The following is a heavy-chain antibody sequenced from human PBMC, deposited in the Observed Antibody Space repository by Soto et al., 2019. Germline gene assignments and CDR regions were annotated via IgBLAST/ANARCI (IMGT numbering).Heavy chain of an antibody. CDR3: ARNASNGGNFHFDY. CDR1: GGSISSSSYY. D-gene: IGHD2-21*02. V-gene: IGHV4-39*07. CDR2: IYYSRST. Sequence: LSLTCTVSGGSISSSSYYWGWMRQPPGKGLEWIGYIYYSRSTYYNPSLKNRVTMSVDTSKNQFSLKLSSVTAVDTAVYYCARNASNGGNFHFDYWGQGTLVTVSS. J-gene: IGHJ4*02.